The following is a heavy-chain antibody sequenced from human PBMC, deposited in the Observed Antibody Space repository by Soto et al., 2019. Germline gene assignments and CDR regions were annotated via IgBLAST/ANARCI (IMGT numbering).Heavy chain of an antibody. CDR2: ISYDGSNK. CDR3: AKKRCSSTSCPRGTEYFQH. V-gene: IGHV3-30*18. D-gene: IGHD2-2*01. J-gene: IGHJ1*01. Sequence: PGGSLRLSCAASGFTFSSYGMHWVRQAPGKGLEWVAVISYDGSNKYYADSVKGRFTISRDNSKNTLYLQMNSLRAEDTAVYYCAKKRCSSTSCPRGTEYFQHWGQGTLVTVSS. CDR1: GFTFSSYG.